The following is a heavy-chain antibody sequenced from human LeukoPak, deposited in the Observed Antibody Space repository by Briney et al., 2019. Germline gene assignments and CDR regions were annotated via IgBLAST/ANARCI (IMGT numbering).Heavy chain of an antibody. D-gene: IGHD2-21*01. CDR2: MNPNSGNT. CDR1: GYTFTSYD. CDR3: AIGVIDGDAFDI. J-gene: IGHJ3*02. V-gene: IGHV1-8*01. Sequence: ASVKVSCKASGYTFTSYDINWVRQATGQGLEWMGWMNPNSGNTGYAQKFQGRVTMTRNTSISTAYMELSSLRSEDTAVYYCAIGVIDGDAFDIRGQGTMVTVSS.